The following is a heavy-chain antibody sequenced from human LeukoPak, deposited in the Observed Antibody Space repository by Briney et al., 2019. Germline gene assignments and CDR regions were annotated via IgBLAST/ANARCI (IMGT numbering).Heavy chain of an antibody. V-gene: IGHV4-59*11. D-gene: IGHD3-22*01. CDR3: ARENPSGYYNRPIDY. CDR2: IYYSGSI. CDR1: GGSISSHY. J-gene: IGHJ4*02. Sequence: SETLSLTCTVSGGSISSHYWSWIRQPPGKGLEWIGDIYYSGSIKYNPSLKSRVTMSVDTSKNQFSLKLSSVTAADTAIYYCARENPSGYYNRPIDYWGQGTLVTVSS.